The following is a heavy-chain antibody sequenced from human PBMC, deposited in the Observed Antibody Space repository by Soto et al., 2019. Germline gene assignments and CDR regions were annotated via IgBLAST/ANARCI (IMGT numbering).Heavy chain of an antibody. CDR3: ARVFYYDILTGKSYNMDV. V-gene: IGHV3-23*01. Sequence: VQLLESGGELVQPGGSLRLSCEASGFTFSNYAMSWVRQAPGKGLEWVSVISGSGGSTNYADSAKGRFTISRDNSMDTLYLQMNSLRAEDTAVYYCARVFYYDILTGKSYNMDVWGQGTTVIVSS. CDR2: ISGSGGST. CDR1: GFTFSNYA. J-gene: IGHJ6*02. D-gene: IGHD3-9*01.